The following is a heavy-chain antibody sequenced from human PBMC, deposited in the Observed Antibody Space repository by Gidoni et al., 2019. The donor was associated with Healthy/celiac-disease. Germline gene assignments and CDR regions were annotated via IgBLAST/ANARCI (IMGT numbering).Heavy chain of an antibody. Sequence: QVQLVESGGGVVQPGRSLRLSCAASGFTCSSYGMDWVRQAPGKGLEGVAVIWYDGINKYYADSVKGRFTISRDNSKNTLYLQMNSLRAEDTAVYYCARDPSIPMVRGVIGEDDAFDIWGQGTMVTVSS. D-gene: IGHD3-10*01. J-gene: IGHJ3*02. V-gene: IGHV3-33*01. CDR1: GFTCSSYG. CDR2: IWYDGINK. CDR3: ARDPSIPMVRGVIGEDDAFDI.